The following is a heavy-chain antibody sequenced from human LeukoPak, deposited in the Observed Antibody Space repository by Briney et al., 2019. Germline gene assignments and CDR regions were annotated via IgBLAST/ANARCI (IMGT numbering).Heavy chain of an antibody. CDR3: ARQTRGSSWYWTGEAGDY. CDR1: GYTFTRYY. J-gene: IGHJ4*02. D-gene: IGHD6-13*01. V-gene: IGHV1-46*01. Sequence: GASVKVSCKASGYTFTRYYMHWVRQAPGQGLGWMGIINPSGGSTSYAQKFQGRVTMTRDTSTSTVYMELSSLRSEDTAVYYCARQTRGSSWYWTGEAGDYWGQGTLVTVSS. CDR2: INPSGGST.